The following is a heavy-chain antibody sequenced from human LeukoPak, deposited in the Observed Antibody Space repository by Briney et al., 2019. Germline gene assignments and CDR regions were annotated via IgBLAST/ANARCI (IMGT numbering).Heavy chain of an antibody. D-gene: IGHD3-10*01. Sequence: SETLSLTCTVSGGSFSSYYWSWIRQPPGQGLEWIGYIYYSGSTNYNPSLKSRVTISVDTSKNQSSLKLSSVTAADTAVYYCARVGQGSGSYYLKQYYFDYWGQGTLVTVSS. CDR2: IYYSGST. J-gene: IGHJ4*02. V-gene: IGHV4-59*01. CDR1: GGSFSSYY. CDR3: ARVGQGSGSYYLKQYYFDY.